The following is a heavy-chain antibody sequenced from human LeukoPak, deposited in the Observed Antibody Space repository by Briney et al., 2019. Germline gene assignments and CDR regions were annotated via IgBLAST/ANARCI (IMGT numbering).Heavy chain of an antibody. D-gene: IGHD3-10*01. CDR2: IHHSGST. CDR1: GGSFRGYS. J-gene: IGHJ5*02. CDR3: ARHGWSYDSGTYYTFDP. Sequence: PSETLSLTCAVYGGSFRGYSWSSIRQLPPQRLHWFWAIHHSGSTNYNPSLKSRVTISVDTSKNQFSLNLSSVTAADTAIYYCARHGWSYDSGTYYTFDPWGQGTLVTVSS. V-gene: IGHV4-34*01.